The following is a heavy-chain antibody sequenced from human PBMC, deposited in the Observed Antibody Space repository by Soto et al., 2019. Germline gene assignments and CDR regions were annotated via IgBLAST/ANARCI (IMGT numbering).Heavy chain of an antibody. CDR1: GGSISSGGYS. CDR2: IYHSGST. CDR3: ARGNYYDSSGYYRWYFDL. J-gene: IGHJ2*01. Sequence: QLQLQESGSGLVKPSQTLSLTCAVSGGSISSGGYSWSWIRQPPGKGLEWIGYIYHSGSTYYNPSLKSRVTISVDRSKNQFSLKLSSVTAADTAVYYCARGNYYDSSGYYRWYFDLWGRCTLVTVSS. D-gene: IGHD3-22*01. V-gene: IGHV4-30-2*01.